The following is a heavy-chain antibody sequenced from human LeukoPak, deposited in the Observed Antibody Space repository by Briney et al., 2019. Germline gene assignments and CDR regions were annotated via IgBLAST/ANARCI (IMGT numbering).Heavy chain of an antibody. D-gene: IGHD5-24*01. J-gene: IGHJ4*02. CDR3: ARGVFVGDGYNLFYFDY. Sequence: PSETLSLTCAVYGESFSGYYWSWIRQPPGKGLEWIGEINHSGSTNYNPSLKSRVTISVDTSKNQFSLKLSSVTAADTAVYYCARGVFVGDGYNLFYFDYWGQGTLVTVSS. CDR1: GESFSGYY. CDR2: INHSGST. V-gene: IGHV4-34*01.